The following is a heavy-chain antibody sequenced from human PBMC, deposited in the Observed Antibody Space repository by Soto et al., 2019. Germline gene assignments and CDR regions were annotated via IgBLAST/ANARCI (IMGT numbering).Heavy chain of an antibody. V-gene: IGHV3-48*02. CDR1: GFTFSSYS. J-gene: IGHJ5*02. D-gene: IGHD3-10*01. CDR2: LSSSSSTI. CDR3: ARVRGFGNYGSGSYYPSSRWFDP. Sequence: EVQLVESGGGLVQPGGSLRLSCAASGFTFSSYSMNWVRQAPGKGLEWVSYLSSSSSTIYYADSVKCRFTISRDSAKNSLYLQMNRLRDEDTAVYYCARVRGFGNYGSGSYYPSSRWFDPWGQGTLVTVSS.